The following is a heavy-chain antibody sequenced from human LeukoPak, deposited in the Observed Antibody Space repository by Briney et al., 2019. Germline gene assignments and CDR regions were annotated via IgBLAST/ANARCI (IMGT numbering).Heavy chain of an antibody. J-gene: IGHJ4*02. CDR1: GYSFTSYW. CDR2: IDPRDSYP. D-gene: IGHD1-26*01. CDR3: ARRQSDSGSYKE. V-gene: IGHV5-10-1*01. Sequence: GESLKISCKGSGYSFTSYWIGWVRQMPGKGLEWMGRIDPRDSYPNYSPSFQGHVTISADKSISTVYLQWSSLKAADTAMYYCARRQSDSGSYKEWGQGTLVTVSS.